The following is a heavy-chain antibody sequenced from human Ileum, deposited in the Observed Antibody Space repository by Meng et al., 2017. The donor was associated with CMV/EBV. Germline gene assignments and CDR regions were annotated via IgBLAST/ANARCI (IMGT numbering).Heavy chain of an antibody. CDR1: GFTFTTYA. J-gene: IGHJ4*02. Sequence: SCVASGFTFTTYAMSWVRQAPGKGLEWVSFIYSGISSTYYADSVKGRFTISRDDSKKTLYLQMNSLRVEDTALYYCAKAGSGDYFDYWGQGTLVTVSS. CDR3: AKAGSGDYFDY. D-gene: IGHD3-10*01. CDR2: IYSGISST. V-gene: IGHV3-23*03.